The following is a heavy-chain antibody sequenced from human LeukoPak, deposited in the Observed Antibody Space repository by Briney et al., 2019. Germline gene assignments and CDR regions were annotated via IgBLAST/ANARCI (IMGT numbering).Heavy chain of an antibody. CDR1: GFTVSSNY. CDR2: IYSGGST. CDR3: ARDPVGDAFDI. J-gene: IGHJ3*02. Sequence: GGSLRLSCAASGFTVSSNYMSWVRQAPGKGLEWVSVIYSGGSTYYADSVKGRFTISRDNSKNTLYLQMNSLRAEDTAVYYCARDPVGDAFDIWGQGTMVTASP. V-gene: IGHV3-66*02.